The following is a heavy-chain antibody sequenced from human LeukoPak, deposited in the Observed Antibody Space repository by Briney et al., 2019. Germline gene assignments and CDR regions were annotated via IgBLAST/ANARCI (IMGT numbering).Heavy chain of an antibody. CDR3: AKGPANSRYYFDY. J-gene: IGHJ4*02. CDR2: ISGSGGST. CDR1: GFTFSSYA. V-gene: IGHV3-23*01. D-gene: IGHD2-2*01. Sequence: GGSLRLSWAASGFTFSSYAMSWVRQAPGKGLEWVSAISGSGGSTYYADSVKGRFTISRENSKNTLYLQMNSLRAEDTAVYYCAKGPANSRYYFDYWGQGTLVTVSS.